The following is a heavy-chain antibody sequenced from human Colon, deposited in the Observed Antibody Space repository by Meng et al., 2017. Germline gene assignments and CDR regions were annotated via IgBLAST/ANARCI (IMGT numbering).Heavy chain of an antibody. V-gene: IGHV1-2*06. CDR3: ARDRPLTGDFSDY. CDR2: INPNSGGT. D-gene: IGHD2-21*02. Sequence: ASVKVSCKASGYTFTGYYMHWVRQAPGQGLEWMGRINPNSGGTNYAQKFQGRVTMTRDTSISTAYMELSRLRSDDTAVYYCARDRPLTGDFSDYWGQRTLVTVSS. J-gene: IGHJ4*02. CDR1: GYTFTGYY.